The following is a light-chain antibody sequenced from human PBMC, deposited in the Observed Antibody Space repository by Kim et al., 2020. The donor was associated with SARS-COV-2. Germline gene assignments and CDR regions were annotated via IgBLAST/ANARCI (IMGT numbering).Light chain of an antibody. CDR2: GAS. CDR3: QQYNKWPPT. V-gene: IGKV3-15*01. CDR1: QSVSID. Sequence: VSPGQTATLSCRASQSVSIDLAWYQQKPGQAPWLLIYGASTRATGIPARFSGSGSGTEFTLTISSLQSEDFAVYHCQQYNKWPPTFGQGTKVDIK. J-gene: IGKJ1*01.